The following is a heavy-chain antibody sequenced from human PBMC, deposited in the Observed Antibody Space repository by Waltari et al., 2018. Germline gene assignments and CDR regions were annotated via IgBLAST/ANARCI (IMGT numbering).Heavy chain of an antibody. V-gene: IGHV3-49*03. J-gene: IGHJ4*02. CDR1: GFTFGDYA. CDR2: IRSKAYGGRT. D-gene: IGHD6-13*01. Sequence: EVQLVESGGGLVQPGRSLRLSCTASGFTFGDYAMSWFRQAPGRGLEWVGFIRSKAYGGRTEYAESVKGRFTISRDDAKSIAYLQMNILKTEDTAVYYCTRDRWSSSTAYYFDYWGQGTLVTVSS. CDR3: TRDRWSSSTAYYFDY.